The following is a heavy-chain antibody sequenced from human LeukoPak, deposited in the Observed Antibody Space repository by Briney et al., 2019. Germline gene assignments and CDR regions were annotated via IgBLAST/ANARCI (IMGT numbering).Heavy chain of an antibody. CDR1: GITVGNNY. D-gene: IGHD6-19*01. CDR2: ISRSGGST. Sequence: GGSLRLSCAASGITVGNNYFSWVRQTPGKGLEWVSSISRSGGSTYYADSVKGRFAISRDNSKNTLYLQMNSLRAEDTALYYCAKDLVTGTYWGQGTLVTVSS. J-gene: IGHJ4*02. V-gene: IGHV3-23*01. CDR3: AKDLVTGTY.